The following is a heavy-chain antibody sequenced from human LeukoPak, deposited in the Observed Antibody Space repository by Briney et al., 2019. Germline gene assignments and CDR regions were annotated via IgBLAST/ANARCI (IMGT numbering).Heavy chain of an antibody. D-gene: IGHD2-21*02. Sequence: ASVKVSCKASGYTFTGYYVHWVRQAPGQGLEWMGRINPNSGDTNYAQKFQGRVTMTRDTSISTAYMELSRLRSDDTAVYYCARDYCGGDCFPDYWGQGTLVTVSS. CDR3: ARDYCGGDCFPDY. V-gene: IGHV1-2*06. CDR1: GYTFTGYY. J-gene: IGHJ4*02. CDR2: INPNSGDT.